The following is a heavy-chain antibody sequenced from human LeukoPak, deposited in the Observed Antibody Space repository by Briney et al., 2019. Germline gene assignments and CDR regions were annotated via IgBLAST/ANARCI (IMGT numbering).Heavy chain of an antibody. CDR2: ISISGSTI. V-gene: IGHV3-11*04. CDR1: GFTFSDYY. D-gene: IGHD1-26*01. J-gene: IGHJ3*02. CDR3: ARDYPPQVGARGDAFDI. Sequence: GGSLRLSCAASGFTFSDYYMSWIRQAPGKGLEWVSYISISGSTIYYADSVKGRFTISRDNAKNSLYLQMNSLRAEDTAVYYCARDYPPQVGARGDAFDIWGQGTMVTVSS.